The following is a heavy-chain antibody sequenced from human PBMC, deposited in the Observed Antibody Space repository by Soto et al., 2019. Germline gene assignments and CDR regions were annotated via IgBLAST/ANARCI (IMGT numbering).Heavy chain of an antibody. CDR3: ARRITIARGVLPHAFAI. D-gene: IGHD3-10*01. V-gene: IGHV5-51*01. CDR2: IYPGDSDT. CDR1: GYSFTNYG. Sequence: GESLKVSGKGAGYSFTNYGIGWVRQMRGEGLEWMGLIYPGDSDTRYSPSFQGQVTISADKSINTAYLQWSSLKAADTAMDYCARRITIARGVLPHAFAIWGQRTAVPVSS. J-gene: IGHJ3*02.